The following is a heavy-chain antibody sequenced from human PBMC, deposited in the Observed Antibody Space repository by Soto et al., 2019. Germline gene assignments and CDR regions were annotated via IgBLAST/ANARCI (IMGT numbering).Heavy chain of an antibody. CDR3: ARVVPGAEAWFGP. J-gene: IGHJ5*02. CDR2: ISLYSDGT. CDR1: CYTFSNYG. Sequence: SVQVSFKTSCYTFSNYGITWVRQAPGQPLEWLGWISLYSDGTNYAQNFQGRVSTTTDTSTTTAYMELRSLRSDDTAVYYCARVVPGAEAWFGPWGQGTLVTVSS. D-gene: IGHD2-2*01. V-gene: IGHV1-18*01.